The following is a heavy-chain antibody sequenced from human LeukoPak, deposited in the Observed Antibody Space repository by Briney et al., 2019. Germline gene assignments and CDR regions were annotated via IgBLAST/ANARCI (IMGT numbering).Heavy chain of an antibody. Sequence: ASVKVSCKASGGTFSSYAISWVRQAPGQGLEWMGGIIPIFGTANYAQKLQGRVTMTTDTSTSTAYMELRSLRSDDTAVYYCARVAVAGPTLDYWGQGTLVTVSS. J-gene: IGHJ4*02. CDR2: IIPIFGTA. V-gene: IGHV1-69*05. D-gene: IGHD6-19*01. CDR1: GGTFSSYA. CDR3: ARVAVAGPTLDY.